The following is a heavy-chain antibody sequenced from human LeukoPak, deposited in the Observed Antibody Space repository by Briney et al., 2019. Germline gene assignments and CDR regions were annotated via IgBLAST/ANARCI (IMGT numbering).Heavy chain of an antibody. J-gene: IGHJ4*02. D-gene: IGHD2-2*01. CDR2: IYPGDSDT. Sequence: GESLQISCKGSGYSFTSYWIGWVRPVPGKGLEWRGIIYPGDSDTRYSPSFQGQVTISADKSISTAYLQWSSLKASDTAMYYCARKLYCSSTSCYTFDYWGQGTLVTVSS. CDR3: ARKLYCSSTSCYTFDY. CDR1: GYSFTSYW. V-gene: IGHV5-51*01.